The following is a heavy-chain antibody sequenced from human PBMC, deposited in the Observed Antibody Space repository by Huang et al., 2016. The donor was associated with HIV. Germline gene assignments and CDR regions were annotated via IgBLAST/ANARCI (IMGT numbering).Heavy chain of an antibody. Sequence: QVYLAQSGIEVKKPGASVKTSPGVSLQVSCPPSGSFFSNYASHCIRQSRGRRLEWRGWINVGNGKKKVTRKVQGRRNITGDTPATTVFMHLSALTTEDTAVYYCARGGHPLNRGVLVQTWFDSWGPGTAVSVSS. CDR3: ARGGHPLNRGVLVQTWFDS. CDR2: INVGNGKK. CDR1: GSFFSNYA. V-gene: IGHV1-3*01. D-gene: IGHD2-8*02. J-gene: IGHJ5*01.